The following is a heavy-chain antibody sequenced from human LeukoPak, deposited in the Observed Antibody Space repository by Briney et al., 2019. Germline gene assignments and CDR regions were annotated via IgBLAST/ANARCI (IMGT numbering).Heavy chain of an antibody. CDR1: GDSISSYY. Sequence: SETLSLTCTVSGDSISSYYWSWIRQPPGRGLEWIGYIDYSGSTSYNPSLKSRVTISVDTSKNQFSLKLSSVTAADTAVYYCARGTSGSYHWNFDYWGQGTLVTVSS. V-gene: IGHV4-59*01. J-gene: IGHJ4*02. D-gene: IGHD1-26*01. CDR3: ARGTSGSYHWNFDY. CDR2: IDYSGST.